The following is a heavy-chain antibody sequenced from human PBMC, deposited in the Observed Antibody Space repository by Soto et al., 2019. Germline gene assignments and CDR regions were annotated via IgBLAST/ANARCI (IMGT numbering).Heavy chain of an antibody. J-gene: IGHJ5*02. D-gene: IGHD5-12*01. Sequence: PSQTPSLTCAISGDSVSSNTASWNWIRQSPSRGLEWLGRTYFRSKWYNDYAVSVNSRIIINPDTSNNQFSLQLNSVTPEDTAVYFCAKGDNLGPKTGYAFDPWGQGIMVTVSS. CDR1: GDSVSSNTAS. CDR2: TYFRSKWYN. V-gene: IGHV6-1*01. CDR3: AKGDNLGPKTGYAFDP.